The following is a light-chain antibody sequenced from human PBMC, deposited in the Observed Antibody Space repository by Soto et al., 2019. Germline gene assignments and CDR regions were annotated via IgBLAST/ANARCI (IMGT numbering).Light chain of an antibody. CDR3: ISYAGSNNLV. V-gene: IGLV2-8*01. CDR1: SSDVGGYNY. J-gene: IGLJ3*02. CDR2: EVS. Sequence: QSALTQPPSASGSPGQSGTISCTGTSSDVGGYNYVSWYQQHPGKAPKLMIYEVSKRPSGVPDRFSGSKSGNTASLTVSGLQAEDEADYYCISYAGSNNLVFGGGTKLTVL.